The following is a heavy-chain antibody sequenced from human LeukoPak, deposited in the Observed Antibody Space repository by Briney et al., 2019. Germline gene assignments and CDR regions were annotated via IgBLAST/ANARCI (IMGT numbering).Heavy chain of an antibody. Sequence: SETLSLPCTVSGGSLSNSYWCWVPQPAGKGLEWIGRISASGNTDYNPSLKGRVTMSVDTSKNQFSLRLTSVTAADTAVYYCAREGRSSTPGYWGQGTLVTVSS. CDR2: ISASGNT. V-gene: IGHV4-4*07. J-gene: IGHJ4*02. D-gene: IGHD2-15*01. CDR3: AREGRSSTPGY. CDR1: GGSLSNSY.